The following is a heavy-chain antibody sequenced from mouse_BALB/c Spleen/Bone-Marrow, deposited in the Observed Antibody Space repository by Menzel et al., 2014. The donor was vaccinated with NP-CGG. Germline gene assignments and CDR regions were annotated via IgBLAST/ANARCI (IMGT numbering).Heavy chain of an antibody. D-gene: IGHD2-3*01. CDR3: GRLGYYGWFAY. Sequence: EVKLVESGGGLVQPGGSLKLSCAASGFGFSRYWMSWVRQAPGKGPQWIGEINPESNTINYTPSLKDKFIISRDNANNTLFLQMSTVRSEDTALYCCGRLGYYGWFAYWGQGTLVTVSA. CDR2: INPESNTI. J-gene: IGHJ3*01. V-gene: IGHV4-1*02. CDR1: GFGFSRYW.